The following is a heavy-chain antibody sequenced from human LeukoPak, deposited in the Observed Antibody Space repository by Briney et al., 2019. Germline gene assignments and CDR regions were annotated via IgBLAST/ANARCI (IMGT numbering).Heavy chain of an antibody. CDR3: ANGYCSSAGCATSLDY. Sequence: PGGSLRLSCAASGFTFNRYAMSWVRQAPGMGLEWLAYVSGSGTTYYADSVKGRFTISRDNSKNTTYLQMGSLRAEDTAVYYCANGYCSSAGCATSLDYWGQGTLVTVSS. V-gene: IGHV3-23*01. CDR2: VSGSGTT. J-gene: IGHJ4*02. D-gene: IGHD2-15*01. CDR1: GFTFNRYA.